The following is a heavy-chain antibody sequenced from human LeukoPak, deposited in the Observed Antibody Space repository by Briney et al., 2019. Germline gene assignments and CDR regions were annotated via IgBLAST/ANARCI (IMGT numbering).Heavy chain of an antibody. CDR1: GFTFSTYW. CDR2: IKQDGSEK. Sequence: GGSLRLSCAASGFTFSTYWMSWVRQAPGTGLEWVASIKQDGSEKSYVDSVRGRFTISRDNAKNSLYLQMNSLRAEDTAVYYCARGGYQLLWYWGQGTLVTVSS. V-gene: IGHV3-7*04. D-gene: IGHD2-2*01. J-gene: IGHJ4*02. CDR3: ARGGYQLLWY.